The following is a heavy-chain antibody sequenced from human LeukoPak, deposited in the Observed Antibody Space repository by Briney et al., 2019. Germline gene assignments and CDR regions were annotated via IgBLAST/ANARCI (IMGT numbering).Heavy chain of an antibody. CDR1: GFSFTNYA. CDR2: ISSTSSTI. CDR3: ARDPPHGMDV. Sequence: GGSLRLSCTGSGFSFTNYAMHWVRQAPGEGLEWVSYISSTSSTIYYADSMKGRFTISRDNAKNSLYLQMNSLRAEDTAVYYCARDPPHGMDVWGQGTTVTVSS. J-gene: IGHJ6*02. V-gene: IGHV3-48*01.